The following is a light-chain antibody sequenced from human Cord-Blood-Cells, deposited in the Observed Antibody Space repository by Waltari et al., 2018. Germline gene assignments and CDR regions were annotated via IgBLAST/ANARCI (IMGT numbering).Light chain of an antibody. CDR1: SSDVGGYNY. J-gene: IGLJ1*01. CDR2: DVS. CDR3: SSYTSSSTLDV. V-gene: IGLV2-14*01. Sequence: QSALTQPASVSGPPGQSITTSCTGTSSDVGGYNYVSWYQQHPGKAPKLMIYDVSNRPSGVSNRFSGSKSGNTASLTISGLQAEDEADYYCSSYTSSSTLDVFGTGTKVTVL.